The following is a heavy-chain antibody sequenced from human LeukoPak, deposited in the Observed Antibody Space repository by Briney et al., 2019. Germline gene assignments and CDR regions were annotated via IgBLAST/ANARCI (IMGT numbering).Heavy chain of an antibody. D-gene: IGHD3-3*01. V-gene: IGHV3-30*18. Sequence: GGSLRLSCAASGFTFSNYWMSWVRQAPGKGLEWVAVISYDGSNKYYADSVKGRFTISRDNSKNTLYLQMNSLRAEDTAVYYCAKDQGSGYVDYWGQGTLVTVSS. J-gene: IGHJ4*02. CDR2: ISYDGSNK. CDR1: GFTFSNYW. CDR3: AKDQGSGYVDY.